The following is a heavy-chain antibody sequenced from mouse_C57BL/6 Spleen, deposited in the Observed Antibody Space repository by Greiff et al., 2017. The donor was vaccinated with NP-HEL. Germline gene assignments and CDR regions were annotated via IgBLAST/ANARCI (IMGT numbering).Heavy chain of an antibody. V-gene: IGHV1-82*01. CDR2: IYPGDGDT. CDR3: ARALLDFDY. J-gene: IGHJ2*01. D-gene: IGHD2-10*01. CDR1: GYAFSSSW. Sequence: QVQLQQSGPELVKPGASVKISCKASGYAFSSSWMNWVKQRPGKGLEWIGRIYPGDGDTNYNGKFKGKATLTADKSSSTAYMQLSSLTSEDSAVYFCARALLDFDYWGQGTTLTVSS.